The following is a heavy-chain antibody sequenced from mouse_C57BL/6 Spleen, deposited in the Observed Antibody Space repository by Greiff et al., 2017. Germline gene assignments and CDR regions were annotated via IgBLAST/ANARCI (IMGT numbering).Heavy chain of an antibody. Sequence: VQRVESGPGLVQPSQSLSITCTVSGFSLTSYCVHWVRQSPGKGLEWLGVIWSGGSTDYNAAFISRLSISKDNSKSQVFFKMNSLQAADQAIYYCARKSPLSTRFYAMDYWGQGTSVTVSS. CDR3: ARKSPLSTRFYAMDY. J-gene: IGHJ4*01. CDR1: GFSLTSYC. D-gene: IGHD2-1*01. CDR2: IWSGGST. V-gene: IGHV2-2*01.